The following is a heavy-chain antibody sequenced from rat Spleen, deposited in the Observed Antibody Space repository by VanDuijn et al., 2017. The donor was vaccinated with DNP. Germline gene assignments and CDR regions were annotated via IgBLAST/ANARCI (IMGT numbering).Heavy chain of an antibody. J-gene: IGHJ2*01. CDR2: IWAGGGT. D-gene: IGHD1-7*01. CDR1: GFSLTSYH. Sequence: QVQLKESGPGLVQPSQTLSLTCTVSGFSLTSYHVSWVRQPPGKSLVWMGSIWAGGGTNYNSAVQSRLSISRDTSKSQVFLRLNILQTEDTAIYYCTRHDYYFDYWGQGVMVTVSS. CDR3: TRHDYYFDY. V-gene: IGHV2-13*01.